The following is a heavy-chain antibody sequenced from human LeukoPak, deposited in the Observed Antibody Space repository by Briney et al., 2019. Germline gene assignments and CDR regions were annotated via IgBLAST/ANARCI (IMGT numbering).Heavy chain of an antibody. CDR3: IMGYYFDY. CDR1: GFTFSSYA. Sequence: QPGGSLRLSCAPSGFTFSSYAMNWVRQAPGKGLEWVSGVNDRGSGTYYADSVKGRFTISRDNSKNILNLQMNSLRAEDTAIYYGIMGYYFDYWGQGTLVTVSS. V-gene: IGHV3-23*01. J-gene: IGHJ4*02. CDR2: VNDRGSGT.